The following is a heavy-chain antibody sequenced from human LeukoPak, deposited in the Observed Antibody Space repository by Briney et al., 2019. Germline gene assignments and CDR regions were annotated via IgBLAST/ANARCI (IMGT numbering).Heavy chain of an antibody. CDR3: ARRAYNYGMYYFDY. D-gene: IGHD5-18*01. CDR2: IYYRGNT. Sequence: SETLSLTCTVSGGSISSTSYYWGWIRQPPGKGLEWIVSIYYRGNTYYNPSFKSRVTMSVDTSKNQFSLKLSSVTSADTAVYYCARRAYNYGMYYFDYWGQGTLVTVSS. CDR1: GGSISSTSYY. J-gene: IGHJ4*02. V-gene: IGHV4-39*01.